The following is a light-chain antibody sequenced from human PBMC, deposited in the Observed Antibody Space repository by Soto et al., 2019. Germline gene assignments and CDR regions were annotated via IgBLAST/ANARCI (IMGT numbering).Light chain of an antibody. V-gene: IGLV2-23*02. CDR1: SSDVGYYNL. J-gene: IGLJ1*01. CDR2: DVS. CDR3: CSYAGSSFYV. Sequence: QSLLTQPASVSGSPGQSITISCTGTSSDVGYYNLVSWYQQHPGKAPKLMIYDVSKRPSGVSDRFSGSKSGNTASLTISGLQAEDEADYYCCSYAGSSFYVFGTGTKLTVL.